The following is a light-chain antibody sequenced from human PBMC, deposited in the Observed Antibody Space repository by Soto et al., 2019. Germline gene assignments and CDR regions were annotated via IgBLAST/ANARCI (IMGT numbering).Light chain of an antibody. CDR3: SSYTTGSSVYV. V-gene: IGLV2-14*01. Sequence: QSARTQPASVSGSPGQSITISCTGTSSDVGGYIYVSWYQQHPGKAPKLVIYEVSNRPSGVSDRFSGSKSGNTASLTISGLQAEDEADYFCSSYTTGSSVYVFGSGTKVTVL. CDR1: SSDVGGYIY. J-gene: IGLJ1*01. CDR2: EVS.